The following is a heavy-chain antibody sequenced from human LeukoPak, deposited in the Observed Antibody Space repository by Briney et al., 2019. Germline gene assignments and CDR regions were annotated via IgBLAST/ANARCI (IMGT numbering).Heavy chain of an antibody. J-gene: IGHJ4*02. V-gene: IGHV3-48*03. Sequence: GGSLRLSCEASGFTFGSYEMTWVRQAPGKGLEWLSYISTSGSIIVYADSVRGRFTVSRDNAKNSLYLQMNSLRAEDTAVYYCARATGSTVSDFDYWGQGTLVTVSS. CDR1: GFTFGSYE. CDR3: ARATGSTVSDFDY. CDR2: ISTSGSII. D-gene: IGHD4-17*01.